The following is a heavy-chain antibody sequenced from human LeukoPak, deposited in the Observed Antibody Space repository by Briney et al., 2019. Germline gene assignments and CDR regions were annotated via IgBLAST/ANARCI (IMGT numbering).Heavy chain of an antibody. CDR3: ARVVPAAMEIDY. CDR2: IYYSGST. CDR1: GGSISSGDYY. D-gene: IGHD2-2*01. J-gene: IGHJ4*02. V-gene: IGHV4-30-4*01. Sequence: PSETLSLTCTVSGGSISSGDYYWSWIRQPPGKGLEWIGYIYYSGSTYYNPSLKSRVTISVDTSKTQFSLKLSSVTAADTAVYYCARVVPAAMEIDYWGGGTLVTVSS.